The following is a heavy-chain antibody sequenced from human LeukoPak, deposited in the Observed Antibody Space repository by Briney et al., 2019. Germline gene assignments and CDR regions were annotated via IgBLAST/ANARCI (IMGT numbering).Heavy chain of an antibody. V-gene: IGHV3-48*03. CDR1: GFTFSSYE. D-gene: IGHD3-10*01. Sequence: GGSLRLSCAASGFTFSSYEFYWVRQAPGKGLEWVSYIDSGANVIKYADSVKGQFTISRGDARKSLYLQMNSLRAEDTAIYYCGAGRQFIGAFDIWGQGTLVTVSS. J-gene: IGHJ3*02. CDR3: GAGRQFIGAFDI. CDR2: IDSGANVI.